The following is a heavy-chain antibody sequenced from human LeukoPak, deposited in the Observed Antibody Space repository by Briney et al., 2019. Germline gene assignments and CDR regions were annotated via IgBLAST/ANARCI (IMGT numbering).Heavy chain of an antibody. CDR1: GFTFRRYD. V-gene: IGHV3-13*04. J-gene: IGHJ4*02. CDR2: VGTADDT. Sequence: GGSLRLSCTASGFTFRRYDMHWVRQTPGKGLEWVSAVGTADDTYYAASVAGRFTVSRDDAENSFYLQMNSLRAEDTAVYYCAREYVAVAGRSLDYWGQGTLVTVSS. D-gene: IGHD6-19*01. CDR3: AREYVAVAGRSLDY.